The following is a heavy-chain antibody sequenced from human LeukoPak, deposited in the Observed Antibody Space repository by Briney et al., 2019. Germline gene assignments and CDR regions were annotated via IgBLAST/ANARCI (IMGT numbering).Heavy chain of an antibody. Sequence: SQTLSLTCSVSGGFNTHYYWSWIRQPPGKGLEWIGYIYHSGSTNYNPSLKSRVTISVDTSKNHFSLKLSSVTAADTAVYYCARGQWLPVFDFWGQGTLVTVSS. D-gene: IGHD3-22*01. CDR1: GGFNTHYY. J-gene: IGHJ4*02. CDR2: IYHSGST. CDR3: ARGQWLPVFDF. V-gene: IGHV4-59*01.